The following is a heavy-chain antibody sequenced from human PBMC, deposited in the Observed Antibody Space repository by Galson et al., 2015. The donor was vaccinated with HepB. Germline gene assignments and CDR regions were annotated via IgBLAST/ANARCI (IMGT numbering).Heavy chain of an antibody. V-gene: IGHV1-2*04. J-gene: IGHJ1*01. D-gene: IGHD1-26*01. CDR2: INPNSGGT. CDR3: ARGSSLKANIVGATGYFQH. Sequence: SVKVSCKASGYTFTGYYMHWVRQAPGQGLEWMRWINPNSGGTNYAQKFQGWVTMTRDTSISTAYMELSRLRSDDTAVYYCARGSSLKANIVGATGYFQHWGQGTLVTVSS. CDR1: GYTFTGYY.